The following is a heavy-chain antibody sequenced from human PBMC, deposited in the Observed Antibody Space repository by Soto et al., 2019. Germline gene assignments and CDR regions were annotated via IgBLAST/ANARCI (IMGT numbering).Heavy chain of an antibody. CDR2: ISSSSSYI. CDR3: AREKSPLTGEGDY. D-gene: IGHD1-20*01. CDR1: GFTFSSYS. V-gene: IGHV3-21*01. Sequence: EVQLVESGGGLVKPGGSLRLSCAASGFTFSSYSMNWVRQAPGKGLEWVSSISSSSSYIYYADSVKGRFTISRDNAKNSLYLQMNSLRAEDTAGYYCAREKSPLTGEGDYWGQGTLVTVSS. J-gene: IGHJ4*02.